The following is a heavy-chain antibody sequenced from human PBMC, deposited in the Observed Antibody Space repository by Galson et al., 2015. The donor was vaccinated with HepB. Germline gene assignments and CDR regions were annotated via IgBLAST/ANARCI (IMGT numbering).Heavy chain of an antibody. Sequence: SLRLSCAASGFTFSSYGMHWVRQAPGKGLEWVGRIKSKTDGGTTDYAAPVKGRFTISRDDSKNTLYPQMNSLKTEDTAVYYCTTESLYLTGYYGYFDYWGQRTLVTVSS. CDR2: IKSKTDGGTT. V-gene: IGHV3-15*01. CDR3: TTESLYLTGYYGYFDY. CDR1: GFTFSSYG. D-gene: IGHD3-9*01. J-gene: IGHJ4*02.